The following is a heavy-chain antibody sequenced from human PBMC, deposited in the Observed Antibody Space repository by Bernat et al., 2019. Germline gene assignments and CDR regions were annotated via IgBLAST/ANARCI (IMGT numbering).Heavy chain of an antibody. CDR1: GFTFSSYG. V-gene: IGHV3-33*01. J-gene: IGHJ4*02. Sequence: QVQLVESGGGVVQPGRSLRLSCAASGFTFSSYGMHWVRQAPGKGLEWVAVIWYDGSNKYYADSVKVRFTISRDNSKNTLYLQMNSLRAEDTAVYYCARDRMEQWLGHFDYWGQGTLVTVSS. CDR3: ARDRMEQWLGHFDY. D-gene: IGHD6-19*01. CDR2: IWYDGSNK.